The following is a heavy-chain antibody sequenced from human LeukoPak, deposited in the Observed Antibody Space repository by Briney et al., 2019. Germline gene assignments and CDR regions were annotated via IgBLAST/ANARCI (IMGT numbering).Heavy chain of an antibody. J-gene: IGHJ6*03. CDR1: GFTFSSYA. V-gene: IGHV3-23*01. CDR3: AKGFGDYEGYYYMDV. D-gene: IGHD4-17*01. CDR2: ISGSGGST. Sequence: GGSLRLSCAASGFTFSSYAMSWVRQAPGKGLEWVSAISGSGGSTYYADSVKGRFTISRDNSKNTLYLQMNSLRAEDTAVYYCAKGFGDYEGYYYMDVWGKGTTVTVSS.